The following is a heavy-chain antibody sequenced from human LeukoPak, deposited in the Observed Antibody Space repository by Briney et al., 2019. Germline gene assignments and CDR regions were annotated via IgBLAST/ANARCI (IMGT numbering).Heavy chain of an antibody. D-gene: IGHD6-6*01. CDR3: ARGAARYYCDY. CDR1: GFTFSSYA. Sequence: PGGSLRLSCAASGFTFSSYAMHWVRQAPGKGLEWVAVISYDGSNKYYADSVKGRFTISRDNSKNTLYLQMNSLRAEDTAVYYCARGAARYYCDYWGQGTLVTVSS. CDR2: ISYDGSNK. V-gene: IGHV3-30*01. J-gene: IGHJ4*02.